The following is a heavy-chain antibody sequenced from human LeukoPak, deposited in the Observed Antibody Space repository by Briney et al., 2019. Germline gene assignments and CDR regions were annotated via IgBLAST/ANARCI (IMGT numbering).Heavy chain of an antibody. D-gene: IGHD6-19*01. V-gene: IGHV4-39*01. CDR2: IYYSGST. CDR3: ARRGSGWSREFDY. CDR1: GGCISSSSYY. Sequence: SETLSLTCTVSGGCISSSSYYWGWIRQPPGKGLEWIGSIYYSGSTYYNPSLKSRVTISVDTSKSQFSLKLNSVTAADTAVYYCARRGSGWSREFDYWGQGTLVTVSS. J-gene: IGHJ4*02.